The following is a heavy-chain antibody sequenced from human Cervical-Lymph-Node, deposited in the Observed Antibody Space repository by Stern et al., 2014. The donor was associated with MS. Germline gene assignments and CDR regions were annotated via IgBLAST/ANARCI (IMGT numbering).Heavy chain of an antibody. J-gene: IGHJ6*02. V-gene: IGHV1-2*06. CDR2: INPKSADT. Sequence: QVQLVQSGAEVKKPGASVKVSCKASGFTFTGYYIHWVRQAPGQGLEWLGRINPKSADTNYAQRFQGRVTMTRDTSISTAYMELTTLRSDDTAIYYCAGRRRPRGYYYYGMDVWGQGTTVTVSS. CDR3: AGRRRPRGYYYYGMDV. D-gene: IGHD2-15*01. CDR1: GFTFTGYY.